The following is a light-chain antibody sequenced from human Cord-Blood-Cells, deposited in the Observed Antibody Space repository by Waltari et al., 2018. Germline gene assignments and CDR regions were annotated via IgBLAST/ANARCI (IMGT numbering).Light chain of an antibody. CDR1: SSDVGSYNL. V-gene: IGLV2-23*02. CDR3: CSYAGSSTVV. J-gene: IGLJ2*01. Sequence: QSALTQPASVSGSPGQSITISCTGTSSDVGSYNLVSWYQQHLGKAPKRMICEVSKRPSGVSNRFSGSKSGNPASLTISGLQAEYAADYYCCSYAGSSTVVFGGGTKLTVL. CDR2: EVS.